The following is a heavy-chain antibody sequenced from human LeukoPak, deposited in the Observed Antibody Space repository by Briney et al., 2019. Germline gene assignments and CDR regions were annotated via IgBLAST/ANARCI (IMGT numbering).Heavy chain of an antibody. D-gene: IGHD3-9*01. CDR2: INHSGST. CDR3: ARGTDILTGYYNVSLFDP. Sequence: SETLSLTCAVYGGSFSGYYWSWIRQPPGKGLEWIGEINHSGSTNYNPSLKSRVTISVDTSKNQFSLKLSSVTAADTAVYHCARGTDILTGYYNVSLFDPWGQGTLVTVSS. J-gene: IGHJ5*02. CDR1: GGSFSGYY. V-gene: IGHV4-34*01.